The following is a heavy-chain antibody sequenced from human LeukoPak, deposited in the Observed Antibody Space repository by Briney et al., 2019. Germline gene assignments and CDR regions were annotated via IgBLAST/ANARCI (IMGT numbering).Heavy chain of an antibody. D-gene: IGHD2-15*01. CDR1: GFTFSSYA. J-gene: IGHJ3*02. CDR2: ISGSGGST. Sequence: GGSLRPSCAASGFTFSSYAMSLVRQAPGKGLEWVSAISGSGGSTYYADSVKGRFTISRDNSKNTLYLQMNSLRAEDTAVYYCAKEDMGYCSGGSCYPDDAFDIWGQGTMVTVSS. CDR3: AKEDMGYCSGGSCYPDDAFDI. V-gene: IGHV3-23*01.